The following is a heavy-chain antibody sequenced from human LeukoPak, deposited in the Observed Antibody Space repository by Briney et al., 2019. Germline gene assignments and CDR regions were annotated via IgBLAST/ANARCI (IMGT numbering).Heavy chain of an antibody. V-gene: IGHV3-53*05. Sequence: GGSLRLSCAASGLTASSNYMSWVRQAPGKGLEWVSVIYSGGSTYYADSVKGRFTISRDNSKNTLYLQMNSLRAEDTAVYYCAKESCGAPGYWGQGTLVTVSS. CDR3: AKESCGAPGY. CDR1: GLTASSNY. CDR2: IYSGGST. J-gene: IGHJ4*02. D-gene: IGHD3-16*02.